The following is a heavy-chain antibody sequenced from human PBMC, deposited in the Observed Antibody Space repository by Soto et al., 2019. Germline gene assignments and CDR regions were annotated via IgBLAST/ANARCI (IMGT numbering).Heavy chain of an antibody. Sequence: GESLKISCRTSGYSFSTYWIGWVRQMPGKGLEWMGIIYPGDSDSKYSPSFQGQVTISADTSIRTAYLQWSSLKASDTAMYYCARLARYYDYVWGSYRQDAFDTWGQGTMVPVSS. V-gene: IGHV5-51*01. J-gene: IGHJ3*02. CDR3: ARLARYYDYVWGSYRQDAFDT. CDR2: IYPGDSDS. D-gene: IGHD3-16*02. CDR1: GYSFSTYW.